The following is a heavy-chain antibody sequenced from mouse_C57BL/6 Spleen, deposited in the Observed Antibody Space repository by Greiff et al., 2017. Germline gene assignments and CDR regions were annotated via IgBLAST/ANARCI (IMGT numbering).Heavy chain of an antibody. Sequence: EVQLQQSGPELVKPGASVKISCKASGYTFTDYYMNWVKQSHGKSLEWIGDINPNNGGTSYNQKFKGKATLTVDKSSSTAYMVLRSLTSEDSAVYYCALITTVVAFDYWGQGTTLTVSS. CDR1: GYTFTDYY. V-gene: IGHV1-26*01. CDR3: ALITTVVAFDY. D-gene: IGHD1-1*01. CDR2: INPNNGGT. J-gene: IGHJ2*01.